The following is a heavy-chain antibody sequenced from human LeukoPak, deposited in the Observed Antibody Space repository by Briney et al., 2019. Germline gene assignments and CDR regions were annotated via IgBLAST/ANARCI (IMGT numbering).Heavy chain of an antibody. Sequence: GGSLRLSCAASGFTFSSYAMSWVRQAPGKGLEWVSAISGSGGSTYYADSVKGRFTTSRDNSKKTLYLQMNSLRAEDTAVYYCAKELLWFGELSPFDYWGQGTLVTVSS. CDR3: AKELLWFGELSPFDY. J-gene: IGHJ4*02. V-gene: IGHV3-23*01. D-gene: IGHD3-10*01. CDR2: ISGSGGST. CDR1: GFTFSSYA.